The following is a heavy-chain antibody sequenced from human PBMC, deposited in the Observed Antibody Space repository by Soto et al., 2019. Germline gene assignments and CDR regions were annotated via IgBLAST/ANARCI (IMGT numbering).Heavy chain of an antibody. J-gene: IGHJ5*02. CDR2: IIPFQNRT. Sequence: GASVKVSCKASGGTFSNYIISWVRQAPGQGLEWMGKIIPFQNRTDYARNFQGRVTITADESTSTAYMELSSLRSEDTALYYCAYSSRVEMATIFGLPQGWFDPWGQGTLVTVSS. V-gene: IGHV1-69*02. CDR3: AYSSRVEMATIFGLPQGWFDP. D-gene: IGHD5-12*01. CDR1: GGTFSNYI.